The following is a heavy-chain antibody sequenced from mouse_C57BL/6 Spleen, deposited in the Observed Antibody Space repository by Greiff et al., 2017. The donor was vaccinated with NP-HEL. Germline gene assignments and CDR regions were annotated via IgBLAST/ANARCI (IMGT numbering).Heavy chain of an antibody. CDR1: GYSITSGYY. D-gene: IGHD2-4*01. CDR3: ASFYDYPAWFAY. CDR2: ISYDGSN. J-gene: IGHJ3*01. V-gene: IGHV3-6*01. Sequence: DVKLVESGPGLVKPSQSLSLTCSVTGYSITSGYYWNWIRQFPGNKLEWMGYISYDGSNNYNPSLKNRISITRDTSKNQFFLKLNSVTTEDTATYYCASFYDYPAWFAYWGQGTLVTVSA.